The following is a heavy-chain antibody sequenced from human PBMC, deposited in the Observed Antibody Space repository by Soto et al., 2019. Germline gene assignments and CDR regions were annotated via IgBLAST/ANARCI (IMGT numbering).Heavy chain of an antibody. J-gene: IGHJ4*02. CDR3: ITDPYYDFWSGYHFDY. CDR1: GFSFSKAW. CDR2: IKNKTDGGIT. D-gene: IGHD3-3*01. V-gene: IGHV3-15*01. Sequence: AHLVQSGGGLVKPGGSLRLSCAASGFSFSKAWMSWVRLTPGKGLEWVGRIKNKTDGGITDYPAPVRDRFTISRDDSRSTLYLQMNSLKNEDTAVYYCITDPYYDFWSGYHFDYWGQGTLVTVSS.